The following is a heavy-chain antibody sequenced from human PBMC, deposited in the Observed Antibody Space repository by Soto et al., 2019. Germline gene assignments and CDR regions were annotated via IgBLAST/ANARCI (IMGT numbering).Heavy chain of an antibody. CDR2: IYYSGST. Sequence: SDTLSLTCTVSGGSISSYYWSWIRQPPGKGLEWIGYIYYSGSTNYNPSLKSRVTISVDTSKNQFSLKLSSVTAADTAVYYCARGYDILTNYYYFDYWGQGTLVTVSS. J-gene: IGHJ4*02. CDR3: ARGYDILTNYYYFDY. V-gene: IGHV4-59*01. D-gene: IGHD3-9*01. CDR1: GGSISSYY.